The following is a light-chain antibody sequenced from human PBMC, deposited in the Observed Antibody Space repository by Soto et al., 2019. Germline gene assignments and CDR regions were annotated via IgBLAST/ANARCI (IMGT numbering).Light chain of an antibody. CDR3: MQTLRSPLT. J-gene: IGKJ4*01. V-gene: IGKV2-28*01. Sequence: DIVMTQSPLSLAVTPGEPASISCSSSQSLRHSDGYRYLDWYLQKPGQSPQLLIYLGSSRASGVPDRFSGSGSGTDFTLEISRVEAEDVGVYYFMQTLRSPLTFGGGTKVEIK. CDR2: LGS. CDR1: QSLRHSDGYRY.